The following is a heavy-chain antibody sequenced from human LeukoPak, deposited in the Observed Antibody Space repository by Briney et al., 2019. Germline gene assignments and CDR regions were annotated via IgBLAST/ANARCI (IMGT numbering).Heavy chain of an antibody. V-gene: IGHV4-59*01. J-gene: IGHJ5*02. Sequence: SETLSLTCTVSGGSISSYYWSWIRQPPGKGLEWIGYIYYSGSTNYNPSLKSRVTISVDTSKNQFSLKLSSVTAADTAVYYCARMLSYDILTGYSEGGWFDPWGQGTLVTVSS. D-gene: IGHD3-9*01. CDR3: ARMLSYDILTGYSEGGWFDP. CDR1: GGSISSYY. CDR2: IYYSGST.